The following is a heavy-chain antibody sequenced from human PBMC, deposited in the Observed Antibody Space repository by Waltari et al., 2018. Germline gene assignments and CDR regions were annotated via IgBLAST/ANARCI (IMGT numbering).Heavy chain of an antibody. CDR1: GGSFSGYY. V-gene: IGHV4-34*01. D-gene: IGHD4-17*01. J-gene: IGHJ4*02. CDR2: INHSGST. Sequence: QVQLQQWGAGLLKPSETLSLTCAVYGGSFSGYYWSWIRQPPGKGLEWIGEINHSGSTNYNPSLKSRVTISVDTSKNQFSLKLSSVTAADTAVYYCARARDYPYFDYWGQGTLVTVSS. CDR3: ARARDYPYFDY.